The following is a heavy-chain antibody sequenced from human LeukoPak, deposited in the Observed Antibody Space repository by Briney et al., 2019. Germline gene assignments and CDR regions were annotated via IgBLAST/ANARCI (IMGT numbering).Heavy chain of an antibody. Sequence: TGGSLRLSCTASGFTFGDYAMSWFRQAPGKGLEWVGFIRSKAYGGTTEYAASVKGRFTISRDDSKSIAYLQMNSLKTEDTAVYYCTRDPRYCGGDCYSERFDYWGQGTLVTVSS. D-gene: IGHD2-21*02. CDR2: IRSKAYGGTT. CDR1: GFTFGDYA. CDR3: TRDPRYCGGDCYSERFDY. J-gene: IGHJ4*02. V-gene: IGHV3-49*03.